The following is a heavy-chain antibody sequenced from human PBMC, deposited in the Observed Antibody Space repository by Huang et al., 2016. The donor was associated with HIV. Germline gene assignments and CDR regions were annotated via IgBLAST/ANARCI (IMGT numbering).Heavy chain of an antibody. J-gene: IGHJ4*02. D-gene: IGHD6-19*01. CDR1: GFSFNDFD. CDR3: AKHLYSSGAFAS. CDR2: ISDSGRRT. Sequence: EVHMLESGGGLVQPGGSLRLSCAASGFSFNDFDMNWVRKAQVRGRDWFSTISDSGRRTYYADSVRGRFTISRDNPRNPLSLQMNSLRAEDTALYYCAKHLYSSGAFASWGQGTLVTVSS. V-gene: IGHV3-23*01.